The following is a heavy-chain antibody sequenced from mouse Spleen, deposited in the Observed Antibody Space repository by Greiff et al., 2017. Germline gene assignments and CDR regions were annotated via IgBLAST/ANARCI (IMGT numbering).Heavy chain of an antibody. V-gene: IGHV5-9-1*01. CDR2: ISSGGSYT. J-gene: IGHJ2*01. Sequence: EVKLVESGGGLVKPGGSLKLSCAASGFTFSSYAMSWVRQTPEKRLEWVATISSGGSYTYYPDSVKGRFTISRDNAKNTLYLQMSSLRSEDTAMYYCARRYDYVYYFDYWGQGTTLTVSS. D-gene: IGHD2-4*01. CDR3: ARRYDYVYYFDY. CDR1: GFTFSSYA.